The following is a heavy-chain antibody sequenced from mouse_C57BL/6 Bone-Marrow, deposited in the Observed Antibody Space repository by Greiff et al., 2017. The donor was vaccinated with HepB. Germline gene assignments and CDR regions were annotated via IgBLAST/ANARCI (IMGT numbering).Heavy chain of an antibody. J-gene: IGHJ4*01. Sequence: QVQLQQSGAELVKPGASVKLSCKASGYTFTSYWMHWVKQRPGQGLEWIGMIHPNSGSTNYNEKFKSKATLTVDKSSSTAYMQLSSLTSEDSAVYYCARRRVSSYDSYYAMDYWGQGTPVTVSA. CDR2: IHPNSGST. CDR1: GYTFTSYW. V-gene: IGHV1-64*01. CDR3: ARRRVSSYDSYYAMDY. D-gene: IGHD1-1*01.